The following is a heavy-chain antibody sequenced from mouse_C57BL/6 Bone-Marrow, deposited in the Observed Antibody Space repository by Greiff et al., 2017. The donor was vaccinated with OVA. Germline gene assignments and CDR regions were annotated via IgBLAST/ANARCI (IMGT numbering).Heavy chain of an antibody. Sequence: VQLQQPGAELVKPGASVKLSCKASGYTFTSYWMHWVKQRPGQGLEWIGMIHPNSGSTNYNEKFKSKATLTVDKSSSTAYMQLSSLTSEDSAVYYCELTGMGWFAYWGQGTLVTVSA. CDR3: ELTGMGWFAY. J-gene: IGHJ3*01. D-gene: IGHD4-1*01. V-gene: IGHV1-64*01. CDR2: IHPNSGST. CDR1: GYTFTSYW.